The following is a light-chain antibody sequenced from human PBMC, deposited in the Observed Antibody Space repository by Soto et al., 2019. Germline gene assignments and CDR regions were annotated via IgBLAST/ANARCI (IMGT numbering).Light chain of an antibody. CDR1: QSVSSY. CDR2: DAS. J-gene: IGKJ2*01. CDR3: QQRVYT. V-gene: IGKV3-11*01. Sequence: EIVLTQSPATLSLSPGERATLSCRASQSVSSYLAWYKQKPGQAPRLLIYDASSRATGIPARVSGSGSGTDFTLTISSLEPEDFAVYYCQQRVYTSGRGTKLEIK.